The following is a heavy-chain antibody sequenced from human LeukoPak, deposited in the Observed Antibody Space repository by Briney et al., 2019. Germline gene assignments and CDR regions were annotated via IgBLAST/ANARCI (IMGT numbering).Heavy chain of an antibody. CDR1: NGSISTYY. J-gene: IGHJ3*02. Sequence: PSETLSLACIVSNGSISTYYWSWIRQPPGKGLEWIGYIDYSGSTNYNPSLKSRVTMSLDTSKNHFSLRLSSVTAADSAVYYCAKDSLMVAGTGDAFDIWGQGTMVTVSS. CDR3: AKDSLMVAGTGDAFDI. V-gene: IGHV4-59*01. D-gene: IGHD6-19*01. CDR2: IDYSGST.